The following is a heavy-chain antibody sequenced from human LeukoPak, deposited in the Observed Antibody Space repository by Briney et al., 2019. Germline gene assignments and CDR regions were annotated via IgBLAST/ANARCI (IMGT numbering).Heavy chain of an antibody. CDR2: ISGSGGST. CDR3: AKGRYGSGNFDY. D-gene: IGHD3-10*01. V-gene: IGHV3-23*01. Sequence: GGSLRLSCAASGFTFSGYAMSWVRQAPGKGLAWVSAISGSGGSTYYADSVKGRFTISRDNSKNTLYLQMNSLRAEDTAVYYCAKGRYGSGNFDYWGQGTLVTVSS. J-gene: IGHJ4*02. CDR1: GFTFSGYA.